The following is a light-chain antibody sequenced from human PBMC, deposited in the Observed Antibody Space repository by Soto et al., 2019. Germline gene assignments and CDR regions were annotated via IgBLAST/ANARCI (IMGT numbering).Light chain of an antibody. CDR3: SSYTSSSTQA. CDR1: SSDVGGYNY. CDR2: DVS. V-gene: IGLV2-14*01. Sequence: QSVLTQPASVSGSPGQSITISCNGTSSDVGGYNYVSWYQQHPGKAPKLMIYDVSNRPSGVSNRFSGSKSGNTASLTISGLQAEDEADYYCSSYTSSSTQAFGTGTKVTVL. J-gene: IGLJ1*01.